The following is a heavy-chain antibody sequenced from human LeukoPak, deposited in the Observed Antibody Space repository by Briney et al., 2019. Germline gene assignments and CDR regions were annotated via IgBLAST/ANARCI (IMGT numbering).Heavy chain of an antibody. V-gene: IGHV1-2*02. CDR1: GYTFTAYF. CDR2: VNPYSGGT. Sequence: ASVKVSCKASGYTFTAYFIHWVRQAPGQGLEWMGWVNPYSGGTIYAQKFQGRVTMTRDTSISTAYMELSRLRSDDTAVYYCARTDRAAASPFDIWGQGTMVTVSS. CDR3: ARTDRAAASPFDI. J-gene: IGHJ3*02. D-gene: IGHD2-2*01.